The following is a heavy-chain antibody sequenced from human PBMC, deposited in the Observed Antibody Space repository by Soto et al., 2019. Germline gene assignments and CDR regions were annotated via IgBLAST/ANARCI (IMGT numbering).Heavy chain of an antibody. J-gene: IGHJ6*02. CDR1: GFTFSSYW. V-gene: IGHV3-7*01. CDR2: IKQDGSEK. CDR3: ARDRVVQGSRYYYGMDV. Sequence: HPGGSLRLSCAASGFTFSSYWMSWVRQAPGKGLEWVANIKQDGSEKYYVDSVKGRFTISRDNAKNSLYLQMNSLRAEDTAVYYCARDRVVQGSRYYYGMDVWGQGTTVTVSS. D-gene: IGHD3-10*01.